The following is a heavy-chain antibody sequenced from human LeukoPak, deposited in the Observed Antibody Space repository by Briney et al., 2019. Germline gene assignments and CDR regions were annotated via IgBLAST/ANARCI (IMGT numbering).Heavy chain of an antibody. J-gene: IGHJ4*02. V-gene: IGHV4-31*03. Sequence: SETLSLTCTVSGDSISSDAFYWSWVRQHPGKGLEWIGYIYYSGSTSYNPSLKSRPTISVDTSKNQFSLKLRSVTAADTAVYYCARGVSVYYDSSGYYYFDYWGRGTRVTISS. D-gene: IGHD3-22*01. CDR3: ARGVSVYYDSSGYYYFDY. CDR1: GDSISSDAFY. CDR2: IYYSGST.